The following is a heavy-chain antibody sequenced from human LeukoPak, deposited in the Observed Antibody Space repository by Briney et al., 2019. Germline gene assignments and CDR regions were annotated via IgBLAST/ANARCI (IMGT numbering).Heavy chain of an antibody. J-gene: IGHJ4*01. CDR2: IIPDGGGT. Sequence: ASVKVSCKASGYTFTNYYMHWVRQAPGQGLEWMGLIIPDGGGTTYAQKFQGRVTMTRDTSTSTVYMELSSLRTDDTAVYFCARAGSSGSFDSWGHGALVTVSS. D-gene: IGHD6-19*01. V-gene: IGHV1-46*01. CDR1: GYTFTNYY. CDR3: ARAGSSGSFDS.